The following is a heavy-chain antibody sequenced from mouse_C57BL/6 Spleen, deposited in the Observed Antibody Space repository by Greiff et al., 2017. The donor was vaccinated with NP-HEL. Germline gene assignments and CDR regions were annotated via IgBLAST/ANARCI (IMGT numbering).Heavy chain of an antibody. CDR1: GFTFSDYY. CDR3: ARAEKGFAY. CDR2: INYDGSST. Sequence: EVMLVESEGGLVQPGSSMKLSCTASGFTFSDYYMAWVRQVPEKGLEWVANINYDGSSTYYLDSLKSRFIISRDNAKNILYLQMSSLKSEDTATDYCARAEKGFAYWGQGTLVTVSA. J-gene: IGHJ3*01. V-gene: IGHV5-16*01.